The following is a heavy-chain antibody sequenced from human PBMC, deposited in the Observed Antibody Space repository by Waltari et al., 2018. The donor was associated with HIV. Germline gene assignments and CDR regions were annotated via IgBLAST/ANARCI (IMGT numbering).Heavy chain of an antibody. CDR2: INPSGGST. V-gene: IGHV1-46*01. CDR1: GYTFTSYY. J-gene: IGHJ3*02. Sequence: QVQLVQSGAEVKKPGASVKVSCKASGYTFTSYYMHWVRQAPGQGLEWMGIINPSGGSTSYAQKFQGRVTMTRDTSTSTVYMELSSLRSEDTAVYYCAREGIAVAGLGGLDIWGQGTMVTVSS. D-gene: IGHD6-19*01. CDR3: AREGIAVAGLGGLDI.